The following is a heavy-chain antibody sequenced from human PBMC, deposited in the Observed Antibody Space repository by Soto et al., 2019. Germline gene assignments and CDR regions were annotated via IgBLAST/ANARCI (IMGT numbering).Heavy chain of an antibody. CDR1: GFTFSSYG. J-gene: IGHJ4*02. CDR2: ISYDGSNK. V-gene: IGHV3-30*18. D-gene: IGHD3-3*01. CDR3: AKDLGETYYDFWSGHSADY. Sequence: QVQLVESGGGVVQPGRSLRLSCAASGFTFSSYGMHWVRQAPGKGLEWVAVISYDGSNKYYADSVKGRFTISRDNSKNTLYLQMNSLRAEATAVYYCAKDLGETYYDFWSGHSADYWGQGTLVTVSS.